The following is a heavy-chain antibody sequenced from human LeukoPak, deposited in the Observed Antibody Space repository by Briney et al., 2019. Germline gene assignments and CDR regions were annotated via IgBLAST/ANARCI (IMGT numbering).Heavy chain of an antibody. CDR1: GASVSSHY. CDR2: IHNKGYT. Sequence: SETLSLTCAVSGASVSSHYWSWIRQSPGKGLEWIAYIHNKGYTNYNPPLKSRVTISLDTSKNQVSLKLTSVTAADTAVYYCARHTVSRAGGDFDYWGQGTLVTVSS. D-gene: IGHD2-8*01. J-gene: IGHJ4*02. V-gene: IGHV4-59*08. CDR3: ARHTVSRAGGDFDY.